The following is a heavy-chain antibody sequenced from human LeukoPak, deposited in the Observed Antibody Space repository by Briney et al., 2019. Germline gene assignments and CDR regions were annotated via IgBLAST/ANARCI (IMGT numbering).Heavy chain of an antibody. J-gene: IGHJ4*02. Sequence: GGSLRLSCSTSGYRFSNYAMSWVRQAPGKGLEWVSAVTGSGAGTYYAGSVQGRFTVSRDNTKNTLFLHMNNLRAEDRAKYYCAFGRDGYAHFLDYWGQGTLVTVSS. CDR3: AFGRDGYAHFLDY. D-gene: IGHD5-24*01. CDR2: VTGSGAGT. CDR1: GYRFSNYA. V-gene: IGHV3-23*01.